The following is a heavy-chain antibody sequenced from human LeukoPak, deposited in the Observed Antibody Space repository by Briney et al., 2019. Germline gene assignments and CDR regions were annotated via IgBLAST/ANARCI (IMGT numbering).Heavy chain of an antibody. CDR2: IYPGDSDT. CDR1: GYGFTSYW. J-gene: IGHJ6*02. CDR3: ARHGSYYYYYYGMDV. Sequence: GESLKISCKGSGYGFTSYWLGWVRQMPGKGLEWMGIIYPGDSDTRYSPSFQGQVTISADKSISTAYLQWSSLKASDTAMYYCARHGSYYYYYYGMDVWGQGTTVTVSS. V-gene: IGHV5-51*01.